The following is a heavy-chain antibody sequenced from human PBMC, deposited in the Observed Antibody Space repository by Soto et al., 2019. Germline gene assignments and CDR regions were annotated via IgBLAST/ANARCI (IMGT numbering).Heavy chain of an antibody. D-gene: IGHD3-9*01. V-gene: IGHV4-34*01. J-gene: IGHJ6*02. CDR2: INHSGST. CDR3: ARGTHVLRYFDWLPRYGMDV. Sequence: SETLSLTCAVYGGSFSGYYWSWIRQPPGKGLEWIGEINHSGSTNYNPSLKSRVTISVDTSKNQFSLKLSSVTAADTALYYCARGTHVLRYFDWLPRYGMDVWGQGTTVT. CDR1: GGSFSGYY.